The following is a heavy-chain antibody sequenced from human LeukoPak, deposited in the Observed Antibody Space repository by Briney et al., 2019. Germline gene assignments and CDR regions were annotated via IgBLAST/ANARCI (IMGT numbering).Heavy chain of an antibody. D-gene: IGHD2-8*01. CDR2: IYSGGST. CDR1: RLTFSTNT. V-gene: IGHV3-53*01. CDR3: ARGVGYCTNGVCDY. Sequence: PGGTLRLSCVASRLTFSTNTMNWARQAPGKGLEWVSVIYSGGSTYYADSVKGRFTISRDNSKNTLYLQMNSLRAEDTAVYYCARGVGYCTNGVCDYWGQGTLVTVSS. J-gene: IGHJ4*02.